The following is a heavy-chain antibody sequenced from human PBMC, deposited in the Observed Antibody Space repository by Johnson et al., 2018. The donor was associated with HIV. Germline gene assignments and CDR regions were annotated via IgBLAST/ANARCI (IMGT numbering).Heavy chain of an antibody. D-gene: IGHD1-20*01. V-gene: IGHV3-30*04. J-gene: IGHJ3*02. CDR2: ISYDGSNQ. CDR3: AKDSMGFNWNQFEAFDM. Sequence: QVQVVESGGGVVQPGRSLRLSCAASGFTFSSYAMHWVRQAPGKGLEWVAVISYDGSNQYYADSVKGRFTISRDNSKNTLYLQMNSLRGEDTAVYYCAKDSMGFNWNQFEAFDMWGQGTMVTVSS. CDR1: GFTFSSYA.